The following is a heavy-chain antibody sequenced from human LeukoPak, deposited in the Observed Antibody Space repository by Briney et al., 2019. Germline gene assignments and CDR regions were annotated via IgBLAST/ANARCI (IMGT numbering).Heavy chain of an antibody. CDR3: ARDDACGGLGCFDS. CDR2: IYGDGST. V-gene: IGHV4-61*02. Sequence: SETLSLTCTVSGGSISSSSYYWGWIRQPAGKGLEWIGRIYGDGSTIYNPSLKSRVAMSVDTSKNQFSLKLTSVTAADTAVCYCARDDACGGLGCFDSWGQGTLVTVSS. D-gene: IGHD2-21*01. CDR1: GGSISSSSYY. J-gene: IGHJ4*02.